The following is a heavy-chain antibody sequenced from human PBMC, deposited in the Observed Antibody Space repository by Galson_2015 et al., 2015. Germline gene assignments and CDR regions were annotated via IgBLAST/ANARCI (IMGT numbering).Heavy chain of an antibody. Sequence: ATLSLTCTVSGSSISSGYYWGWIRQPPGQGLEWIGSISHSGSTDYNPSLMSRVNISVDTSKNQISLKLSSVTAADSAVYYCAREGCSGGSCYGTIYFWGQGTLVTVSS. V-gene: IGHV4-38-2*02. CDR3: AREGCSGGSCYGTIYF. CDR1: GSSISSGYY. CDR2: ISHSGST. J-gene: IGHJ4*02. D-gene: IGHD2-15*01.